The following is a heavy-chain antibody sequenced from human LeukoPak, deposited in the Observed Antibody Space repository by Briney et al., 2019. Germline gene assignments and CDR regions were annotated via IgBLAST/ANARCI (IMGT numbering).Heavy chain of an antibody. D-gene: IGHD1-7*01. CDR1: GGSITNTNY. CDR3: ARDLWVTGTTFDYGMDV. CDR2: VNLQGST. J-gene: IGHJ6*02. Sequence: SGTLSLTCVVSGGSITNTNYWTWVRQPPGKGLEWIGEVNLQGSTNYNPSLMGRVAIAVDTSENHISLQLTSVTAADTAVYYCARDLWVTGTTFDYGMDVWGQGTTVTVSS. V-gene: IGHV4-4*02.